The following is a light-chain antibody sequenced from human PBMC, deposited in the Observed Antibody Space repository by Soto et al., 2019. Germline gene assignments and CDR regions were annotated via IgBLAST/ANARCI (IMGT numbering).Light chain of an antibody. CDR3: QSYDNSLSAWV. CDR1: SSNIGAGYD. CDR2: QHF. V-gene: IGLV1-40*01. Sequence: QSVLTQPPSVSGAPGQRVTISCTGASSNIGAGYDVHWYQHLPGTAPKLLIYQHFSRPSGVPDRFSGSKSGTSASLAITGLQAEDEADYYCQSYDNSLSAWVFGGGTQLTVL. J-gene: IGLJ3*02.